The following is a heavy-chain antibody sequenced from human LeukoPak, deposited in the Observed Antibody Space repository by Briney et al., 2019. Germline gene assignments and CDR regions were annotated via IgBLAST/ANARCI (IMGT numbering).Heavy chain of an antibody. Sequence: GSSVKVSCKTSGGTFNNSAISWVRQAPGQGLEWLGGIMPLFGTAGCAQKFQGRVTITKDESTRTVYLELTSLTSDDTAVYYCARDVHGDYGSGWFDPWGQGTLVPVSS. CDR2: IMPLFGTA. CDR3: ARDVHGDYGSGWFDP. V-gene: IGHV1-69*05. CDR1: GGTFNNSA. J-gene: IGHJ5*02. D-gene: IGHD4-17*01.